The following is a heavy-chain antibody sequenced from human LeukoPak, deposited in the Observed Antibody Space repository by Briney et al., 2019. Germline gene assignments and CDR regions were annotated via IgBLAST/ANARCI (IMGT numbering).Heavy chain of an antibody. CDR1: GGSFSGYY. Sequence: KPSETLSLTCAVYGGSFSGYYWSWIRQPPGKGLEWIGEINHSGSTNYNPSLKSRVTISVDTSKNQFSLKLSSVTAADTAVYYCARGAAGYSYGWGQGTLVTVSS. CDR3: ARGAAGYSYG. CDR2: INHSGST. D-gene: IGHD5-18*01. J-gene: IGHJ4*02. V-gene: IGHV4-34*01.